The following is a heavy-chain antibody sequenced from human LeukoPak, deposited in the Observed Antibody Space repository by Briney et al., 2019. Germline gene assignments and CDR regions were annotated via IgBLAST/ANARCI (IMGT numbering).Heavy chain of an antibody. CDR2: IYYSGSI. Sequence: SETLSLTXTVSGGSISSSNYYWRWIRQPPGKGLEWIGSIYYSGSIYYNPSLKSRVTISVDTSKNQFSLKLTSVTAADTAVYYCARQRGYCSGGSCYGMFDYWGQGTLVTVSS. CDR3: ARQRGYCSGGSCYGMFDY. D-gene: IGHD2-15*01. V-gene: IGHV4-39*01. CDR1: GGSISSSNYY. J-gene: IGHJ4*02.